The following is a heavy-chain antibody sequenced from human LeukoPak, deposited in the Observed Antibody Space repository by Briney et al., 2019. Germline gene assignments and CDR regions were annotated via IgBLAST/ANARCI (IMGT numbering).Heavy chain of an antibody. CDR1: GGSFSGYY. D-gene: IGHD6-6*01. J-gene: IGHJ4*02. V-gene: IGHV4-34*01. CDR3: ARARIAARPFFFDY. Sequence: SETLSLPCAVYGGSFSGYYWSWTRHPPGKGVEWNGEINHSGSTNYNPSLKSRVTISVDTSKNQFSLKQRSVTAADTAVYYCARARIAARPFFFDYWGQGTLVTVSS. CDR2: INHSGST.